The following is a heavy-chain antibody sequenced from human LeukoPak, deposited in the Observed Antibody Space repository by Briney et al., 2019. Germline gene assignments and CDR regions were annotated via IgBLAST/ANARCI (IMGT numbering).Heavy chain of an antibody. CDR3: ARFSIVVVPAAIYYYYYGMDV. Sequence: PSETLSLTCAVYGGSFSGYYWSWIRQPPGKGLEWIGEINHSGSTNYNPSLKSRVTISVDTSKNQFSLKLSSVTAADTAVYYCARFSIVVVPAAIYYYYYGMDVWGQGTTVTVSS. V-gene: IGHV4-34*01. D-gene: IGHD2-2*01. CDR2: INHSGST. CDR1: GGSFSGYY. J-gene: IGHJ6*02.